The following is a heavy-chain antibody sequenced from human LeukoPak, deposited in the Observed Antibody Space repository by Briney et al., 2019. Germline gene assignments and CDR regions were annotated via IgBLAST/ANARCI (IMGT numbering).Heavy chain of an antibody. Sequence: GASVKVSCKASGGTFSSYAISWVRQAPGQGLEWMGRIIPILGIANYAQKFQGRVTITADKSTSTAYMELSSLRSEDTAVYYCAGDVSSYSGSYHAYFQHWGQGTLVTVSS. CDR3: AGDVSSYSGSYHAYFQH. V-gene: IGHV1-69*04. CDR2: IIPILGIA. CDR1: GGTFSSYA. J-gene: IGHJ1*01. D-gene: IGHD1-26*01.